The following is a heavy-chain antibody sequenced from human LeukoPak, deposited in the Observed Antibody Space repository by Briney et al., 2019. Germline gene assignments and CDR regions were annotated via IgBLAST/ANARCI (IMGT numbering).Heavy chain of an antibody. CDR3: AKSGRDIVVVPAPVNF. V-gene: IGHV3-23*01. CDR1: GFTLSTYG. CDR2: ISGSGGST. Sequence: GGSLRLSCAASGFTLSTYGMSWVRQAPGKGLEWVSRISGSGGSTYYADSVKGRFTISRDTSKNTMYLQMNSLRAEDTAIYYCAKSGRDIVVVPAPVNFWGQGTLVTVSS. J-gene: IGHJ4*02. D-gene: IGHD2-2*01.